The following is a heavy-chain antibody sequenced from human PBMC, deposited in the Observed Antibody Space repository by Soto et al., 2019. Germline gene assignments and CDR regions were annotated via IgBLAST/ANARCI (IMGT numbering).Heavy chain of an antibody. J-gene: IGHJ3*01. CDR2: IHDSGST. Sequence: SETLSLTCTVSGGSGSSYWAWIRQPPGKGLEYIGSIHDSGSTYYSPPLKSRVNFSADMSKNQLSLRLRSVTAADTAVYYCARQGSCSGDDCFSFLYSFDVWAQGTLVTVSS. V-gene: IGHV4-39*01. D-gene: IGHD2-15*01. CDR3: ARQGSCSGDDCFSFLYSFDV. CDR1: GGSGSSY.